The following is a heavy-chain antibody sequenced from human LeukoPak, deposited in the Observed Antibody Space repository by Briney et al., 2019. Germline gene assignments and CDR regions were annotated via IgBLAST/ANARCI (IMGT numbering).Heavy chain of an antibody. Sequence: GRSLRLSCAASGFTFSSYGMHWVRQAPGKGLEWVAVIWYDGSNKYYADSVKGRFTISRDNSKNTLYLQMNSLRAEDTAVYYCARDGQQWLVQGAFDIWGQGTMVTVSS. J-gene: IGHJ3*02. D-gene: IGHD6-19*01. V-gene: IGHV3-33*01. CDR3: ARDGQQWLVQGAFDI. CDR1: GFTFSSYG. CDR2: IWYDGSNK.